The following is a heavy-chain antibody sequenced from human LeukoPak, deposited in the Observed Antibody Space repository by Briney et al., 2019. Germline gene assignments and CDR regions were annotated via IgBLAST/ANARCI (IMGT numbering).Heavy chain of an antibody. V-gene: IGHV4-4*03. Sequence: PETLSLTCAVSGGSISSNNWGSGGRQDQGKGGGGGGEIFHSGSTTYNPSLKSRVTISVDQSTNQFSLKLNSVTAADSAVYYCARDSSDEDYGCNADYFDYWGQGTLFTVSS. CDR2: IFHSGST. J-gene: IGHJ4*02. D-gene: IGHD4-23*01. CDR3: ARDSSDEDYGCNADYFDY. CDR1: GGSISSNNW.